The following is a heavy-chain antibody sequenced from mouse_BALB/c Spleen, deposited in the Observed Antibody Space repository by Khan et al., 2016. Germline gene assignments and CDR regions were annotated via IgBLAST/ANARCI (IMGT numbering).Heavy chain of an antibody. CDR3: TRGGGSSLYWYFDV. CDR1: GYTFTSYY. J-gene: IGHJ1*01. Sequence: VQLQQPGAELVKPGASVKLSCKASGYTFTSYYMYWVKQRPGQGLEWIGGINPSNGGTNFNEKFKNKATLTVDKSSSTAYMQLSSLTSEDSAVYYCTRGGGSSLYWYFDVWGAGTTVTVSS. CDR2: INPSNGGT. V-gene: IGHV1S81*02. D-gene: IGHD1-1*01.